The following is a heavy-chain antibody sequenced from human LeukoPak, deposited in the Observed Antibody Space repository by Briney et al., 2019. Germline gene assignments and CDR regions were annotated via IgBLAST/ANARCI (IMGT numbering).Heavy chain of an antibody. CDR1: GLTVSSDY. CDR3: ARGGGAYCGDDCYRNFDY. J-gene: IGHJ4*02. Sequence: PGGSLRLSCAASGLTVSSDYVSWVRQAPGKGLEWVSVIYSGGSTYYADSVKGRFTISRDNSKNTLSLQMNSLRIEDTAVYYCARGGGAYCGDDCYRNFDYWGQGTLVTVSS. D-gene: IGHD2-21*02. V-gene: IGHV3-66*02. CDR2: IYSGGST.